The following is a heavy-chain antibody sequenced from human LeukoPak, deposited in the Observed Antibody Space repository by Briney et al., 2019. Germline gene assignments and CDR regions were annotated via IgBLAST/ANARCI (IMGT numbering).Heavy chain of an antibody. V-gene: IGHV4-39*07. J-gene: IGHJ4*02. D-gene: IGHD2-21*02. CDR1: GGSISSSSYY. Sequence: SETLSLTCAVYGGSISSSSYYWGWIRQPPGKGLEWIGSIYYSGSTYYNPSLKSRVTISVDTSKNQFSLKLSSVTAADTAVYYCARDRDRGFDYWGQGTLVTVSS. CDR2: IYYSGST. CDR3: ARDRDRGFDY.